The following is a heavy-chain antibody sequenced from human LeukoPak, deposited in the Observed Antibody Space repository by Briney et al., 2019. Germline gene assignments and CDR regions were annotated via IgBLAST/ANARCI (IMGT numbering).Heavy chain of an antibody. CDR2: INHSGST. Sequence: NPSETLSLTCAVYGGSFSGYYWSWIRQPPGKGLEWIGEINHSGSTYYNPSLKSRVTISVDTSKNQFSLKLSSVTAADTAVYYCARHLRAVAGYFDYWGQGTLVTVSS. CDR3: ARHLRAVAGYFDY. CDR1: GGSFSGYY. J-gene: IGHJ4*02. D-gene: IGHD6-19*01. V-gene: IGHV4-34*01.